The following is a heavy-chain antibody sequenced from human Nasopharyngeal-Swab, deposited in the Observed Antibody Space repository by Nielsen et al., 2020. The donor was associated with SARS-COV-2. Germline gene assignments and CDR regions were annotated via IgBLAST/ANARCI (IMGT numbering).Heavy chain of an antibody. CDR3: TKGRADYSNPSFDN. J-gene: IGHJ4*02. CDR2: VTWNGVTV. Sequence: SLKISCAASGFTFDDYSIHWVRQAPGKGLEWVSGVTWNGVTVGYADSVKGRFTISRDNARSSLYLQMDSLRPGDTAFYYCTKGRADYSNPSFDNWGQGTLVTVPS. CDR1: GFTFDDYS. V-gene: IGHV3-9*01. D-gene: IGHD4-11*01.